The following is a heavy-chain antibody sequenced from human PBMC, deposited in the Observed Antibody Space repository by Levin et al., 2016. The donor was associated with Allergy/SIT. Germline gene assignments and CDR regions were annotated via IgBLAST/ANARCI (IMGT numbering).Heavy chain of an antibody. D-gene: IGHD6-13*01. Sequence: ASVKVSCKASGNAAITYAIHWVRQAPGQRLEWMGWIHAGNDNTKYSQKFQDRLTLTRDTSATTVYMELSSLTSEDTAVYYCARFYSSSWFVDYWGQGTLVIVSS. J-gene: IGHJ4*02. V-gene: IGHV1-3*01. CDR1: GNAAITYA. CDR2: IHAGNDNT. CDR3: ARFYSSSWFVDY.